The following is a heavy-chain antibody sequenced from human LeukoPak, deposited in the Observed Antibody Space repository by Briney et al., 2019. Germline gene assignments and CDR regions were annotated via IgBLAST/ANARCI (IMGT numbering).Heavy chain of an antibody. D-gene: IGHD3-3*01. Sequence: PSETLSLTCTVSGGSISSSSYYWGWIRQPPGKGLEWIGSIYYSGSTYYNPSLKSRVTISVDTSKNQFSLKLSSVTAADTAVYYCARQQAGGFWNLAPKENWFDPWGQGTLVTVSS. J-gene: IGHJ5*02. CDR2: IYYSGST. CDR3: ARQQAGGFWNLAPKENWFDP. CDR1: GGSISSSSYY. V-gene: IGHV4-39*01.